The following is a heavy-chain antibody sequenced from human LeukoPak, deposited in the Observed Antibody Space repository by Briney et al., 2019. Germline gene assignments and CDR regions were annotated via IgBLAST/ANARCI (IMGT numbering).Heavy chain of an antibody. CDR1: GFTFSSYA. Sequence: PGGSLRLSCAAFGFTFSSYAMSWVRQAPGKGLEWVSAISGSGGSTYYADPVKGRFTISRDNSKNTLYLQMNSLRAEDTAVYYCAKDPYDFWSGYYRFDYWGQGTLVTVSS. CDR2: ISGSGGST. V-gene: IGHV3-23*01. J-gene: IGHJ4*02. D-gene: IGHD3-3*01. CDR3: AKDPYDFWSGYYRFDY.